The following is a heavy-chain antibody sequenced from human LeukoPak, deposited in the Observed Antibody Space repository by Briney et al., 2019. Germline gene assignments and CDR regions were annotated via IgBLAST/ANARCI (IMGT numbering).Heavy chain of an antibody. V-gene: IGHV4-39*01. J-gene: IGHJ4*02. CDR1: GGSFSGYY. D-gene: IGHD6-6*01. CDR2: IYYSGST. CDR3: ARSYSSSSALSFDY. Sequence: PSETLSLTCAVYGGSFSGYYWGWIRQPPGKGLAWIGSIYYSGSTYYNPSLKSRVTISVDTSENQFSLKLSSVTAADTAVYYCARSYSSSSALSFDYWGQGTLVTVSS.